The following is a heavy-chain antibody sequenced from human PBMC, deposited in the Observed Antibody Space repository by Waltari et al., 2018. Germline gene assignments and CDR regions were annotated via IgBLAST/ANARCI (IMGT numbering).Heavy chain of an antibody. V-gene: IGHV1-18*01. D-gene: IGHD2-2*01. Sequence: QVQLVQSGAEVKKPGASVKVSCKASGYTFTSYGIRWVRQAPGPWLEWMGWISAYNGNTNYAQKLQSRVTMTTDTSTSTAYMELRSLRSDDTALYYCARRRYCSSTSCYAPDYFDYWGQGTLVTVSS. CDR3: ARRRYCSSTSCYAPDYFDY. CDR2: ISAYNGNT. J-gene: IGHJ4*02. CDR1: GYTFTSYG.